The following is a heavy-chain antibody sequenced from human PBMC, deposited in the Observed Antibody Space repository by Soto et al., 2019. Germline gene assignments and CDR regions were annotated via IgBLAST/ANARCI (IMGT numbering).Heavy chain of an antibody. V-gene: IGHV3-23*01. CDR1: GFTFSSYA. J-gene: IGHJ6*03. CDR2: ISGSGGST. CDR3: AKAGGSGINYMDV. Sequence: EVQLLESGGGLVQPGGSLRLSCAASGFTFSSYAMSWVRQAPGKGLEWVSAISGSGGSTYYADSVKGRFTISRDNSKSTLYLQMNSLRAEDTAVYYCAKAGGSGINYMDVWGKGTTVTVSS. D-gene: IGHD3-10*01.